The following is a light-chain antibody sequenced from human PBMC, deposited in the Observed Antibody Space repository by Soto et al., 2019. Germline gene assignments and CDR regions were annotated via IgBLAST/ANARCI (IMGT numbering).Light chain of an antibody. Sequence: QSVLTQPPSASGTPGQRVTISCSGSASSIGTNTVNWYRQLPGPAPKLLIYGDNQRPSGVPDRFSGSKSGTSASLAISGLQSEDEAEYYCAAWDGSLNNVLFGGGTKVTVL. CDR3: AAWDGSLNNVL. CDR2: GDN. J-gene: IGLJ2*01. V-gene: IGLV1-44*01. CDR1: ASSIGTNT.